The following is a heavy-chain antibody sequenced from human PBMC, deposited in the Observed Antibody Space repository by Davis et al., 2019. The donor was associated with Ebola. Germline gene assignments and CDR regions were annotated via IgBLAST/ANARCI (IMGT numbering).Heavy chain of an antibody. CDR2: IIPIFGTA. CDR1: GGTFSSYA. Sequence: SVKVSCKASGGTFSSYAISWVRQAPGQGLEWMGGIIPIFGTANYAQKFRDRVTITADESTTTAYMELSSLRSEDTAVYYCARKSYYYDSSGYYSNWFDPWGQGTLVTVSS. D-gene: IGHD3-22*01. J-gene: IGHJ5*02. CDR3: ARKSYYYDSSGYYSNWFDP. V-gene: IGHV1-69*13.